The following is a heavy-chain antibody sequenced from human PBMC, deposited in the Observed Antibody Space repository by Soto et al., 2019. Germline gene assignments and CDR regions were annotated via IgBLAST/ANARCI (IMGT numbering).Heavy chain of an antibody. D-gene: IGHD5-18*01. CDR3: ARASSKRGYSYGPDY. J-gene: IGHJ4*02. Sequence: SETLSLTCTVSGGSISSSSYYWGWIRQPPGKGLEWIGSIYYSGSTYYNPSLKSRVTISVDTSKNQFSLKLSSVTAADTAVYYCARASSKRGYSYGPDYWGQGTLVTVSS. CDR2: IYYSGST. V-gene: IGHV4-39*01. CDR1: GGSISSSSYY.